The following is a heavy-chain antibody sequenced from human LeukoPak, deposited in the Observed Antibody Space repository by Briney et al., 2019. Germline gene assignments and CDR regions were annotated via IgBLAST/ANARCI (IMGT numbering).Heavy chain of an antibody. V-gene: IGHV4-59*01. CDR1: GGSMTGYY. J-gene: IGHJ4*02. CDR3: VKRAGTYFDY. D-gene: IGHD1-26*01. Sequence: PSETLSLTCTVSGGSMTGYYWSWIRQPPGKELEYIGYIHYSGSTNYNPSLKSRATISIDTSKNQFSLRPSSVSAADTALYYCVKRAGTYFDYWGQGILVTVSS. CDR2: IHYSGST.